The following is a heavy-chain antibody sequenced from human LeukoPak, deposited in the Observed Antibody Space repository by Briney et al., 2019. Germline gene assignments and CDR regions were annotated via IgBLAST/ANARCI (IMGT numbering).Heavy chain of an antibody. V-gene: IGHV3-7*03. Sequence: GGSLRLSCAASGFTFSNYWMSWVGQAPGKGLEWVANIKQDESEKHYVDSVKGRFTISRDNAKKSLYLQMNSLRAEDTAVYYCAREAKESSGMDVWGKGTTVTVSS. CDR1: GFTFSNYW. J-gene: IGHJ6*04. CDR3: AREAKESSGMDV. CDR2: IKQDESEK.